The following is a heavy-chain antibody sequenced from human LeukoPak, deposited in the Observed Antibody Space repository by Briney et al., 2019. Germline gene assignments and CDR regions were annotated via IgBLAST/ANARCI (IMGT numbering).Heavy chain of an antibody. Sequence: QPGRSLRLSCAASGFTFDDYAMHWVRQVPGRGLEWVAGVNWSGDSMGYADSVKGRFTISRDKAKTSLYLQMNSLKTEDTALYFCAKDYRRTTADDMGYYGMDAWGQGTTVTVSS. CDR2: VNWSGDSM. J-gene: IGHJ6*02. D-gene: IGHD1-1*01. CDR1: GFTFDDYA. V-gene: IGHV3-9*01. CDR3: AKDYRRTTADDMGYYGMDA.